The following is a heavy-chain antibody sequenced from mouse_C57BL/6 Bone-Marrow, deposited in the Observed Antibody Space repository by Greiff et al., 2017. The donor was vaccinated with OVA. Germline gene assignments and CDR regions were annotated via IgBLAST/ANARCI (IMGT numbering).Heavy chain of an antibody. Sequence: QVQLQQSGAELVRPGTSVKVSCKASGYAFTNYLIEWVKQRPGQGLEWIGVINPGSGGTNYNEKFKGKATLTADKSSSTAYMQLSSLTSEDSAVYFWARSGYYEAMDYWGQGTSVTVSS. J-gene: IGHJ4*01. V-gene: IGHV1-54*01. CDR1: GYAFTNYL. CDR2: INPGSGGT. D-gene: IGHD2-3*01. CDR3: ARSGYYEAMDY.